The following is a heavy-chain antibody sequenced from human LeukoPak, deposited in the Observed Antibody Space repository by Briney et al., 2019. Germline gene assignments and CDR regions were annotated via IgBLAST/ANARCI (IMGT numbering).Heavy chain of an antibody. CDR1: GFTFSSYA. V-gene: IGHV3-30-3*01. CDR2: ISYDGSNK. CDR3: ARDVEVLFSSRAFDY. Sequence: GRSLRLSCAASGFTFSSYAMHWVRQAPGKGLEWVAVISYDGSNKYYADSVKGRFTISRDNSKNTLYLQMNSLRAEDTAVYYCARDVEVLFSSRAFDYWGQGTLVTVSS. D-gene: IGHD2-15*01. J-gene: IGHJ4*02.